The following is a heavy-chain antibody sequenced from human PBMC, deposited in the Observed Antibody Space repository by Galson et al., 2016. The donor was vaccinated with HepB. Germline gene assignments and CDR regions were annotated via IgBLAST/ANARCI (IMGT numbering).Heavy chain of an antibody. CDR2: IYWDDDK. CDR1: GFSLSTSGVG. Sequence: PALVKPTQTLTLTCTFSGFSLSTSGVGVGWIRQPPGKALEWLALIYWDDDKRYRPSLKIRLTISKDTSKNQVVLTITNLDPVDTAIYHCAHTITGFYYDRVHDAFDMWGPGTMVIVSS. V-gene: IGHV2-5*02. D-gene: IGHD3-16*01. J-gene: IGHJ3*02. CDR3: AHTITGFYYDRVHDAFDM.